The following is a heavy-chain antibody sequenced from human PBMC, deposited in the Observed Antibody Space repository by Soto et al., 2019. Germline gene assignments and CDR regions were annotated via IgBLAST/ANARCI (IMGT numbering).Heavy chain of an antibody. D-gene: IGHD6-19*01. CDR1: GFTFSSYG. V-gene: IGHV3-33*01. J-gene: IGHJ4*02. Sequence: GGSLRLSCAASGFTFSSYGMHWVRQAPGKGLEWVAVIWYDGSNKYYADSVKGRFTISRDNSKNTLYLQMNSLRAEDTAVYYCARSFRQAVAGPGDYFDYWGQGTLVTVSS. CDR2: IWYDGSNK. CDR3: ARSFRQAVAGPGDYFDY.